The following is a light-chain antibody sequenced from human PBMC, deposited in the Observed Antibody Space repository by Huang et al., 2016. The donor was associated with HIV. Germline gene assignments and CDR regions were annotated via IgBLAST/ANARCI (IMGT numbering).Light chain of an antibody. V-gene: IGKV3-11*01. Sequence: EIVLTQSPATLSLSPGGRATLSCRASQNISSFLAWYQQGAGQAPRLLIYGASNRATGIQARFSGRGSGTDVTLTINNLEPGDFAVYYCQQRFTFGPGTKVDIK. CDR2: GAS. J-gene: IGKJ3*01. CDR3: QQRFT. CDR1: QNISSF.